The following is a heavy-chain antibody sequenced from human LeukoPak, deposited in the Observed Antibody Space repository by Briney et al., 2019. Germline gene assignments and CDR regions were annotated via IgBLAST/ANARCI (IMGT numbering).Heavy chain of an antibody. V-gene: IGHV1-2*02. Sequence: GASVKVSCKASGYTFTGYYMHWVRQAPGQGLEWMGWINPNSGGTNYAQKFQGRVTMTGDTSISTAYMELSRLRSDDTAVYYCARDPTIAVAGNPPDYWGQGTLVTVSS. J-gene: IGHJ4*02. CDR1: GYTFTGYY. CDR2: INPNSGGT. D-gene: IGHD6-19*01. CDR3: ARDPTIAVAGNPPDY.